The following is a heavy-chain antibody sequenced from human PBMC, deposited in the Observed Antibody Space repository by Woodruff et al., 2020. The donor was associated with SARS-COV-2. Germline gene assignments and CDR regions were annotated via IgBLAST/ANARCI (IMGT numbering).Heavy chain of an antibody. D-gene: IGHD4-17*01. CDR3: TTDLHDYGDRDY. CDR2: VKRKTDGETT. Sequence: GRVKRKTDGETTDYAAPAKGRFTISRDDSKNTLYLQMNSLKTEDTAMYYCTTDLHDYGDRDYWGQGTLVTVSS. V-gene: IGHV3-15*01. J-gene: IGHJ4*02.